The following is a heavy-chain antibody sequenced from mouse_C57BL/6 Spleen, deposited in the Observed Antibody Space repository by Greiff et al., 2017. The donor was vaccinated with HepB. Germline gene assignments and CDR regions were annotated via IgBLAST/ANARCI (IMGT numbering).Heavy chain of an antibody. J-gene: IGHJ1*03. D-gene: IGHD1-1*01. CDR3: ARGFTTVVGANWYFDV. CDR1: GYTFTSYW. CDR2: IDPSDSYT. Sequence: QVQLQQSGAELVKPGASVKLSCKASGYTFTSYWMQWVNQRPGQGLEWIGEIDPSDSYTNYNQKFKGKATLTVDTSSSTAYMQLSSLTSEDSAVYYCARGFTTVVGANWYFDVWGTGTTVTVSS. V-gene: IGHV1-50*01.